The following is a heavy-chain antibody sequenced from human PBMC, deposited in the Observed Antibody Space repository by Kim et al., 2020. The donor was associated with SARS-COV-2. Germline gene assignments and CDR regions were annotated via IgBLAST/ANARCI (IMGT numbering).Heavy chain of an antibody. J-gene: IGHJ4*01. Sequence: GGSLRLSCAASGFTFSDYAMHWVRQAPGKGLEWVSVIRDAGGDTYYADSVKGRFTISRDNSKNTLYLQMNSLRAEDTAVYYCARDRNGDYYYNTCDYWG. CDR2: IRDAGGDT. V-gene: IGHV3-30*04. D-gene: IGHD2-21*01. CDR3: ARDRNGDYYYNTCDY. CDR1: GFTFSDYA.